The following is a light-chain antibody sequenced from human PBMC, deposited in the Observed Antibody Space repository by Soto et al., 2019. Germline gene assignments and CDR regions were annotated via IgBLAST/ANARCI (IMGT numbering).Light chain of an antibody. Sequence: QSALTQPASVSGSPGQSITIPCTGTSSDVGGYNYVSWYQQHPGKVPKLMIFAVFRRPSGISTRFSGSKSGNTASLTISGLQAEDEADYYCCSYTTTSTFVFGGGTKLTVL. CDR2: AVF. CDR3: CSYTTTSTFV. V-gene: IGLV2-14*01. CDR1: SSDVGGYNY. J-gene: IGLJ2*01.